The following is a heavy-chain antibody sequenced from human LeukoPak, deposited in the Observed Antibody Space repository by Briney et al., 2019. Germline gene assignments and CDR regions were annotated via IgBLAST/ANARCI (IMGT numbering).Heavy chain of an antibody. CDR2: IFDSGST. CDR3: AREGFLYRGAFDI. CDR1: GGSISSGGYT. D-gene: IGHD1-14*01. V-gene: IGHV4-30-2*01. Sequence: SQTLSLTCAVSGGSISSGGYTWSWIRQPPGKGLEWIGYIFDSGSTYYSPSLRSRVTISVDTSKNQFSLKLSSVTAADTAVYYCAREGFLYRGAFDIWGQGTMVTVSS. J-gene: IGHJ3*02.